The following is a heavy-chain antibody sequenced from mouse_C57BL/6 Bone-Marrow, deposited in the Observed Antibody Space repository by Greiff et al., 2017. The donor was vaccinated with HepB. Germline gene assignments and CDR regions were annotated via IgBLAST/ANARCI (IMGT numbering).Heavy chain of an antibody. CDR2: ISTGGGST. V-gene: IGHV5-12*01. CDR3: ARAYSSTMDY. CDR1: GFTFSDYY. J-gene: IGHJ4*01. Sequence: EVMLVESGGGLVQPGGSLKLSCAASGFTFSDYYMYWVRQTPEKRLEWVAYISTGGGSTYYPDTVKGRFTISRDNAKNTLYLQMSRLKSEDTAMYYCARAYSSTMDYWGQGTAVTVSS. D-gene: IGHD2-5*01.